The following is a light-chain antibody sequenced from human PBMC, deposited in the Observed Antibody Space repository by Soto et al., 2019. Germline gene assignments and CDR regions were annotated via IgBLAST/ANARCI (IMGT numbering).Light chain of an antibody. CDR3: QQYYSSVVT. CDR1: QSILSSSNNKNS. V-gene: IGKV4-1*01. J-gene: IGKJ5*01. CDR2: WAS. Sequence: DIVMTQSPDSLAVSLGESATINCKSSQSILSSSNNKNSLAWFQQQPGQPPKLLIYWASTRESGVPDRFSGRGSGTDFTLTISSLQAEDVAVYYCQQYYSSVVTFGQGTRLEIK.